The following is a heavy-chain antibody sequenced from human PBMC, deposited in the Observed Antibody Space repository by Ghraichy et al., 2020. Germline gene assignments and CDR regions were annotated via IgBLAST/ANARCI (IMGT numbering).Heavy chain of an antibody. CDR3: ARGSKVVRFFYYAGMDV. CDR1: GFTFSAYS. D-gene: IGHD4-23*01. Sequence: GGSLRLSCVGSGFTFSAYSMNWVRQSPGKSLEWVSYITSSSRTTSYADSVKGRFTISRDNAQNSVYLQMNSLRDEDTAVYYCARGSKVVRFFYYAGMDVWGQGTTVTVSS. J-gene: IGHJ6*02. V-gene: IGHV3-48*02. CDR2: ITSSSRTT.